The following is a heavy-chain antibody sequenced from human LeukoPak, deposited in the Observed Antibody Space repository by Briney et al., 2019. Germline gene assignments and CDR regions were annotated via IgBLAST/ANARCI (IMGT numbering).Heavy chain of an antibody. CDR1: GYSYTSYW. V-gene: IGHV5-51*01. CDR3: ARLEYSSSFLDY. J-gene: IGHJ4*02. Sequence: GESLKISCKGSGYSYTSYWIGWVRQMPGKGLEWMGIIYPGDSDTRYSPSFQGQVTISADKPISTAYLQWSSLKATDTAMYYCARLEYSSSFLDYWGQGTLVTVSS. CDR2: IYPGDSDT. D-gene: IGHD6-6*01.